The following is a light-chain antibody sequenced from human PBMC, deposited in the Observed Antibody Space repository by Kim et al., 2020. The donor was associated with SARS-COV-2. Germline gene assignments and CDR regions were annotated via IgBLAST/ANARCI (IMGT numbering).Light chain of an antibody. CDR2: GAS. J-gene: IGKJ1*01. CDR1: QSVSSN. Sequence: VSPGERATLSCRASQSVSSNLAWYQQKPGQAPRLLIYGASTRATGIPARFSGSGSGTEFTLTISSLQSEDFAVYYCQQYNNWPQAFGQGTKVDIK. CDR3: QQYNNWPQA. V-gene: IGKV3-15*01.